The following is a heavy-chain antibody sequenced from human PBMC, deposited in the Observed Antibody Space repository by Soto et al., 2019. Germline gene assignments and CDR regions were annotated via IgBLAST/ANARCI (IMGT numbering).Heavy chain of an antibody. CDR2: ISVGGGIT. CDR3: AKDPNGDYLGAFDS. Sequence: EVQLLESGGGLVRPGGSLRLSCGGSKFTFSTYAMTWVRQAPGKGREWVSGISVGGGITKYADSVKGRFTISRDNSKNTLYLQMNSLRAEDKAIYYCAKDPNGDYLGAFDSWGQGTLVTVSS. D-gene: IGHD4-17*01. CDR1: KFTFSTYA. V-gene: IGHV3-23*01. J-gene: IGHJ4*02.